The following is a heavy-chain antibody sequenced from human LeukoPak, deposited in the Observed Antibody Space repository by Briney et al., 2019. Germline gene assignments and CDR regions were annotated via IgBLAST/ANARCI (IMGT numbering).Heavy chain of an antibody. J-gene: IGHJ5*02. CDR1: GFTFSNYA. CDR2: ISYDGSNK. D-gene: IGHD2-2*01. V-gene: IGHV3-30*01. Sequence: PGRSLGLSCAASGFTFSNYAMHWVRQAPGKGLEWVAVISYDGSNKYYADSVKGRFTISRDNSKNTLYLQMNSLRAEDTAVYYCARDQFKTDCSSTSCPPSTWGQGTLVTVSS. CDR3: ARDQFKTDCSSTSCPPST.